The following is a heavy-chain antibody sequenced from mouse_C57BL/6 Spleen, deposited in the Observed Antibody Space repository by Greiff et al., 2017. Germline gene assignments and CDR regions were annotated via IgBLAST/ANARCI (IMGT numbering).Heavy chain of an antibody. CDR1: GYTFTSYW. D-gene: IGHD1-1*01. Sequence: QVQLQQPGAELVMPGASVKLSCKASGYTFTSYWMHWVKQRPGQGLEWIGEIDPSDSYTNYNQKFKGKSTLTVDKSSSTAYMQLSSLTSEDSAVYYCARYYGSSYWYFDGWGTGTTVTVSS. CDR3: ARYYGSSYWYFDG. J-gene: IGHJ1*03. V-gene: IGHV1-69*01. CDR2: IDPSDSYT.